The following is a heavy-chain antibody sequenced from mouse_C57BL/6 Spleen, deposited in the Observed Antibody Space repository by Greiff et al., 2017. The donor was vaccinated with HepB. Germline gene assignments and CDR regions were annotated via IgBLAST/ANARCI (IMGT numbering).Heavy chain of an antibody. Sequence: VQLQESGPGLVKPSQSLSLTCSVTGYSITSGYYWNWIRQFPGNKLEWMGYISYDGSNNYNPSLKNRISITRDTSKNQFFLKLNSVTTEDTATYYCARGVEGVWFAYWGQGTLVTVSA. J-gene: IGHJ3*01. CDR3: ARGVEGVWFAY. CDR1: GYSITSGYY. CDR2: ISYDGSN. V-gene: IGHV3-6*01.